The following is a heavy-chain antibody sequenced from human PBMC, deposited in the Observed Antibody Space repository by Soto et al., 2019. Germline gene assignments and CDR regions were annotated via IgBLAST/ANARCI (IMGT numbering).Heavy chain of an antibody. CDR3: ATQACGGDCSTYYYYYGMDV. Sequence: QVQLVQSGAEVKKPGASVKVSCKASGYTFTSYGISWVRQAPGQGLEWMGWISAYNGNTNYAQKLQGRVTMTTDTSKSKAYMELRSLRSDDTAVYYCATQACGGDCSTYYYYYGMDVWGQGTTVTVSS. V-gene: IGHV1-18*01. CDR2: ISAYNGNT. J-gene: IGHJ6*02. D-gene: IGHD2-21*02. CDR1: GYTFTSYG.